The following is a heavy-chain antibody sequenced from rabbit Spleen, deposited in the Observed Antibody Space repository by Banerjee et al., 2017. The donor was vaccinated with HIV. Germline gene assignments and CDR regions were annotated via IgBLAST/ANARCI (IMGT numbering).Heavy chain of an antibody. V-gene: IGHV1S40*01. CDR1: GFSFSSSYW. CDR2: IDGGSSGRT. J-gene: IGHJ3*01. Sequence: QSLEESGGDLVKPGASLTLTCTVSGFSFSSSYWICWVRQAPGKGLEWIACIDGGSSGRTYYATWAKGRFTIAKTSSTTVTLQMTSLTAADTATYFCARDVLGYSAGGDAWTLWGQGTLVTVS. CDR3: ARDVLGYSAGGDAWTL. D-gene: IGHD7-1*01.